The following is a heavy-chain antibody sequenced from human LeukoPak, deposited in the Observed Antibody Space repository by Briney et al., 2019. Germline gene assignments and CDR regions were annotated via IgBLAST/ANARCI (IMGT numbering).Heavy chain of an antibody. Sequence: PGGSLRLSCAASGFTFSSYSMNWVRQAPGKGLEWVSSISSSSSYIYYADSVKGRFTISRDNAKNSLYLQMNSLRAEDTAVYYCARGPHQHWPLGQFWGQGSLVTVSS. CDR2: ISSSSSYI. V-gene: IGHV3-21*01. CDR3: ARGPHQHWPLGQF. CDR1: GFTFSSYS. D-gene: IGHD2-2*01. J-gene: IGHJ4*02.